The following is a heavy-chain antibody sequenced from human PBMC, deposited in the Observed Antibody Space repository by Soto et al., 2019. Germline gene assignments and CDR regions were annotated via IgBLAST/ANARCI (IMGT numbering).Heavy chain of an antibody. V-gene: IGHV1-69*01. CDR2: IVPIFGVT. CDR1: GGDFRRYA. CDR3: ARPDEGAYDSNHHYYYSMDV. Sequence: QVQLLQSGAEVQKPGSSVKVSCKASGGDFRRYAISWVRQAPGQGLEWMGGIVPIFGVTNYAQRFQGRLTITADESTSTATMDRISSRSEDTAVYFGARPDEGAYDSNHHYYYSMDVWGQGTTVTVTS. D-gene: IGHD2-21*02. J-gene: IGHJ6*03.